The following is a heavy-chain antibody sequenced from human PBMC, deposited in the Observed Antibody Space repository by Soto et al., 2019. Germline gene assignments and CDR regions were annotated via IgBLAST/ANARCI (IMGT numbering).Heavy chain of an antibody. J-gene: IGHJ6*02. Sequence: QVQLVQSGAEVKKPGSSVKVSCKASGGTFSSYAISWERQAPGQGLQWMGGIIPIFGTANYAQKFQGRVTITAEESTSTAYMELSSLRSEDTAVYYCARSRHYYDSSGYSYYGMDVWGQGTTVTVSS. CDR1: GGTFSSYA. CDR2: IIPIFGTA. CDR3: ARSRHYYDSSGYSYYGMDV. V-gene: IGHV1-69*01. D-gene: IGHD3-22*01.